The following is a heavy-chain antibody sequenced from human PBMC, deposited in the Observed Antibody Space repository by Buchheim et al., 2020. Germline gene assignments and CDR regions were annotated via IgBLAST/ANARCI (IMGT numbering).Heavy chain of an antibody. CDR3: ARASIVVVPAAVFDY. Sequence: QVQLVESGGGVVQPGRSLRLSCAASGFTFSSYGMHWVRQAPGKGLEWVAVIWYDGSNKYYADSVKGRFTISRDNSKNTLYLQMNSLRAEDTAVYYCARASIVVVPAAVFDYWGQGTL. V-gene: IGHV3-33*01. CDR2: IWYDGSNK. CDR1: GFTFSSYG. D-gene: IGHD2-2*01. J-gene: IGHJ4*02.